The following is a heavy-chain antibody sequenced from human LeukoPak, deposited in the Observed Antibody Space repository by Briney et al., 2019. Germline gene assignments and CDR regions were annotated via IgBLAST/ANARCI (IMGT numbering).Heavy chain of an antibody. D-gene: IGHD3-3*01. CDR1: GITFTTFA. CDR2: ISGSDFNT. CDR3: AKDKRFLATHFDY. J-gene: IGHJ4*02. Sequence: GGSLRLSCAASGITFTTFAMSWVRQAPGEGLEWASGISGSDFNTYSTDSVKGRFTISRDNSKNTLYLQMNSLRAEDTAVYYCAKDKRFLATHFDYWGQGTLVTVSS. V-gene: IGHV3-23*01.